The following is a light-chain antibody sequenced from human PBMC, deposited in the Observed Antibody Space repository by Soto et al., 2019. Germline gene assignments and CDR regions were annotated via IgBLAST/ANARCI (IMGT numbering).Light chain of an antibody. CDR3: QQYDNHPPYT. CDR1: QDISNY. J-gene: IGKJ2*01. CDR2: DAS. Sequence: DIQMTQSPSSLSASVGDRVTITCQASQDISNYLNWYQQKPGKAPKLLIYDASNLETGVPSRFSGSGSWTDLTFTISCLQTEDITTYYCQQYDNHPPYTSGQATKLEIK. V-gene: IGKV1-33*01.